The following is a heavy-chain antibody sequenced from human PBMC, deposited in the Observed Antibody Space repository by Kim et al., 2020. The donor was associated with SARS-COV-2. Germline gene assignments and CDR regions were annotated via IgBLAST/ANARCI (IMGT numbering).Heavy chain of an antibody. V-gene: IGHV3-48*03. J-gene: IGHJ4*02. Sequence: VKGRFTISRDNAKNSLYLQMNSLRAEDTAVYYCAREGPKGGYSSGWPVDYWGQGTLVTVSS. D-gene: IGHD6-19*01. CDR3: AREGPKGGYSSGWPVDY.